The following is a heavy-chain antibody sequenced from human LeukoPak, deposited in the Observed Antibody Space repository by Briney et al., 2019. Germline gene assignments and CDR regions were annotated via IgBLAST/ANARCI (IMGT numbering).Heavy chain of an antibody. V-gene: IGHV3-21*01. CDR3: AKEKWRTNYYGSGSYSRGRVFQH. D-gene: IGHD3-10*01. Sequence: PGGSLRLSCAASGFTFSSYSMNWVRQAPGKGLEWVSSISSSSSYIYYADSVKGRFTISRDNAKNSLYLQMNSLRAEDTAVYYCAKEKWRTNYYGSGSYSRGRVFQHWGQGTLVTVSS. CDR2: ISSSSSYI. J-gene: IGHJ1*01. CDR1: GFTFSSYS.